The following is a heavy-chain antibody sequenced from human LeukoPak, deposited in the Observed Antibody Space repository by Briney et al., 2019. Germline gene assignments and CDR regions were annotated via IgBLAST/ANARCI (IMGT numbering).Heavy chain of an antibody. Sequence: GGSLRLSCAASGFTFSSYAMNWVRQAPGKGLEWVSTISGSGSSTYYADSVKGRFTISRDNSKNTLYLQMNSLRAEDTAVYYCARVSGPGMNEYFHLWGQGTLVTVSS. V-gene: IGHV3-23*01. D-gene: IGHD3-10*01. CDR1: GFTFSSYA. CDR2: ISGSGSST. CDR3: ARVSGPGMNEYFHL. J-gene: IGHJ1*01.